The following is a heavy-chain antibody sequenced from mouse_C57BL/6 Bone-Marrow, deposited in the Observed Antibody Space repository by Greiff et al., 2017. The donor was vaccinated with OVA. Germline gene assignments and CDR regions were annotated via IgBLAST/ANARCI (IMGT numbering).Heavy chain of an antibody. CDR2: IDPSDSYT. V-gene: IGHV1-69*01. J-gene: IGHJ3*01. CDR1: GYTFTSYW. D-gene: IGHD2-4*01. Sequence: QVQLQQPGAELVMPGASVKLSCKASGYTFTSYWMHWVKQRPGQGLEWFGEIDPSDSYTNYNQKFKGKSTLTVDKYSSTAYMQLSSLTSEDSAVYYCARSYDYDSAWFAYWGQGTLVTVSA. CDR3: ARSYDYDSAWFAY.